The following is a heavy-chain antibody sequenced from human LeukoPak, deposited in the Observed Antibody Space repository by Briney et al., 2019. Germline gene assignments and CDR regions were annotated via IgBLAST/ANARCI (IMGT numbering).Heavy chain of an antibody. CDR2: ITGSGRDT. J-gene: IGHJ4*02. CDR3: AKGTLGSCSGVTCYDFDN. D-gene: IGHD2-8*02. CDR1: GFTFSTYA. V-gene: IGHV3-23*01. Sequence: GGSLRLSCAASGFTFSTYAMNWVRQAPGKRLEWVSSITGSGRDTYYAGSVKGRITISRDNSRNTLYLQMNSLRAEDTALYYCAKGTLGSCSGVTCYDFDNGGQGTLVTVSS.